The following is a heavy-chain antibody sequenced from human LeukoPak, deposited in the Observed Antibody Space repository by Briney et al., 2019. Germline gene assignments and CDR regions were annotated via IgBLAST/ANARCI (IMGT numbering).Heavy chain of an antibody. V-gene: IGHV4-59*08. D-gene: IGHD6-6*01. CDR2: IYYSGST. Sequence: SETLSLTCTVSGGSMSSYYWGWIRQPPGKGLEWIGYIYYSGSTNYNPSLKSRVTISVDTSKNQFSLTLSSVTAADTAVYYCARHMDSSVYYYGMDVWGQGTTVTVSS. J-gene: IGHJ6*02. CDR3: ARHMDSSVYYYGMDV. CDR1: GGSMSSYY.